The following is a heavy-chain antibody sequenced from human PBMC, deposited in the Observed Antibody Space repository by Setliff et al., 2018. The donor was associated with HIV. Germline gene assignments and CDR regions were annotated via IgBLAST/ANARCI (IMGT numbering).Heavy chain of an antibody. CDR2: INPSDNRT. CDR3: ARDSDNFWSGYYAASDY. J-gene: IGHJ4*02. D-gene: IGHD3-3*01. CDR1: GYTFNNYY. Sequence: ASVKVSCKASGYTFNNYYMHWVRQAPGQGLEWMGIINPSDNRTYYAQKLQGRVTMTTDTSSSTAYLDLRSLRSDDTAVYYCARDSDNFWSGYYAASDYWGQGTLVTVSS. V-gene: IGHV1-46*02.